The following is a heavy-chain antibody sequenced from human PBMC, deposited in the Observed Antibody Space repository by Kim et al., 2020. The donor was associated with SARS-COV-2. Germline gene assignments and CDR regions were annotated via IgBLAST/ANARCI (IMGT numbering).Heavy chain of an antibody. CDR3: GSAYGDYGIDY. CDR1: GFTFSSYG. D-gene: IGHD4-17*01. Sequence: GGSLRLSCAASGFTFSSYGMHWVRQAPGKGLEWVALIWYDASRSFYADSVKGRFTISRDNSKNTMYLEMNSVRADDTATYFCGSAYGDYGIDYWGQGTLVTVSS. J-gene: IGHJ4*02. V-gene: IGHV3-33*01. CDR2: IWYDASRS.